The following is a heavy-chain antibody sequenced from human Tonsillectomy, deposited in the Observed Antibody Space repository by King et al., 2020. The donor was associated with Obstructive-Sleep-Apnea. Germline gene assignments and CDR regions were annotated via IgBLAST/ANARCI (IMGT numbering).Heavy chain of an antibody. V-gene: IGHV3-21*01. CDR2: ISGSSGSI. J-gene: IGHJ5*02. CDR1: GFTFSNYG. CDR3: ARGGDLRYFDWLP. Sequence: DVQLVESGGGLVKPGGSLRLSCAASGFTFSNYGMNWVRQAPGRGLEWVSSISGSSGSIYYADSGKGRFTISRDNAKNSLYLQMNSLRAEDTAVYYCARGGDLRYFDWLPWGEGTLVTVSS. D-gene: IGHD3-9*01.